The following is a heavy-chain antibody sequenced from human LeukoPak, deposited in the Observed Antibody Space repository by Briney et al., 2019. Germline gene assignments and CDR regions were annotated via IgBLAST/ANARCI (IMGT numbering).Heavy chain of an antibody. V-gene: IGHV1-24*01. Sequence: ASVKVSCKVSGYTLTELSMHWVRQAPGKGLEWMGGFDPEDGETIYAQKFQGRVTMTEDTSTDTAYMELSSLRSEDTAVYYCARDAIFGVVSFNWFDPWGQGTLVTVSS. CDR3: ARDAIFGVVSFNWFDP. D-gene: IGHD3-3*01. J-gene: IGHJ5*02. CDR1: GYTLTELS. CDR2: FDPEDGET.